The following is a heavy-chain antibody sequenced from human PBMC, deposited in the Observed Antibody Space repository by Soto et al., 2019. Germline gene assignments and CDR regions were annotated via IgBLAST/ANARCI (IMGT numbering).Heavy chain of an antibody. Sequence: GGSLRLSCAASGFPFNKYWMIWVRQVPGRGLVWVSRIDGDGRDTIYADSVKGRFTVSRDNAKNTLYLQMNSLRAEDTAVYDCVRDWFGESQWGQGTLVTVSS. CDR1: GFPFNKYW. CDR3: VRDWFGESQ. J-gene: IGHJ4*02. V-gene: IGHV3-74*01. CDR2: IDGDGRDT. D-gene: IGHD3-10*01.